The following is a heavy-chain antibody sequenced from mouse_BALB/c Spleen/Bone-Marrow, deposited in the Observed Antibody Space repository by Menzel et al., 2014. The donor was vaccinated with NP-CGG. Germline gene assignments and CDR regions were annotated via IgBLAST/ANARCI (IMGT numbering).Heavy chain of an antibody. D-gene: IGHD6-5*01. Sequence: EVKLQESGPGLVKPSQSLSLTCTVTGYSITSDYAWNWIRQFPGNKLEWMGYTSYSGSTSYNPSLKSRISITRDTSKNQFFLQLNSVTTEDTATYYCARRLWDYWGQGTTLTVSS. CDR3: ARRLWDY. J-gene: IGHJ2*01. CDR2: TSYSGST. CDR1: GYSITSDYA. V-gene: IGHV3-2*02.